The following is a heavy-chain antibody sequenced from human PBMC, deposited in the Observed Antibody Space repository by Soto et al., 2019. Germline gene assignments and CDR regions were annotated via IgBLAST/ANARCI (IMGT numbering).Heavy chain of an antibody. CDR2: IKKDGSEK. CDR1: GFTLSSYW. CDR3: DGGNGWLIDY. D-gene: IGHD6-19*01. J-gene: IGHJ4*02. V-gene: IGHV3-7*03. Sequence: PGGALRLSCEASGFTLSSYWMNWGRQTPGKGLEWVAIIKKDGSEKYYVDSVKGRFTISRDNAKNSLYLQMNDLSAEDTAVYYCDGGNGWLIDYCGRGTTVTVST.